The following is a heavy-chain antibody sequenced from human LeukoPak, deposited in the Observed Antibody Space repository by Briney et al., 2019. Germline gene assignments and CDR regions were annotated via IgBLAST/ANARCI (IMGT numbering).Heavy chain of an antibody. D-gene: IGHD4-17*01. CDR1: GGSISSYY. V-gene: IGHV4-59*01. J-gene: IGHJ2*01. Sequence: LSETLSLTCTVSGGSISSYYWSWIRQPPGKGLEWIGYIYYSGSTNYNPSLKSRVTISVDTSKNQFSLKLSSVTAADTAVYYCARSRLDYGDYDWYFDLWGRGTLVTVSS. CDR3: ARSRLDYGDYDWYFDL. CDR2: IYYSGST.